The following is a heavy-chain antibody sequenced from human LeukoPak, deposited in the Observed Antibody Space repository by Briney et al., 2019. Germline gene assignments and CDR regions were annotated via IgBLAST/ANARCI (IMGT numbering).Heavy chain of an antibody. Sequence: GASVKVSCKASGGTFSSYAISWVRQAPGQGLEWMGGFIPIFGTANYAQKFQGRVTITTDESTSTAYMELSSLRSEHTAVYYCAKDKGYCSGGSCYWFDYWGQGTLVTVSS. CDR2: FIPIFGTA. D-gene: IGHD2-15*01. J-gene: IGHJ4*02. CDR1: GGTFSSYA. CDR3: AKDKGYCSGGSCYWFDY. V-gene: IGHV1-69*05.